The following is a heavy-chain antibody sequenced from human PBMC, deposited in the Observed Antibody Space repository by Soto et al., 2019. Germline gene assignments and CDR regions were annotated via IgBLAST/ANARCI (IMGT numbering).Heavy chain of an antibody. D-gene: IGHD5-18*01. CDR1: GGTFSSYA. CDR3: ASDLDVDTAMVVYYYYGMDV. Sequence: SVKVSCKASGGTFSSYAISWVRQAPGQGLEWMGGIIPIFGTANYAQKFQGRVTITADESTSTAYMELSSLRSEDTAVYYCASDLDVDTAMVVYYYYGMDVWGQGTTVTVSS. J-gene: IGHJ6*02. CDR2: IIPIFGTA. V-gene: IGHV1-69*13.